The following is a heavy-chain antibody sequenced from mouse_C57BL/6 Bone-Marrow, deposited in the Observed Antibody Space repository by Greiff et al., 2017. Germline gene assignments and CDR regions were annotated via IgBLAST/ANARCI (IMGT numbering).Heavy chain of an antibody. CDR3: ASRHYYGSRNFDY. J-gene: IGHJ2*01. Sequence: QVQLQQSGAELARPGAPVKLSCKASGYTFTSYGISWVKQRTGQGLEWIGEIYPRSGNTYYNEKFKGKATLTADKSSSTAYMELRSLTSEDSAVYFCASRHYYGSRNFDYWGQGTTLTVSS. CDR1: GYTFTSYG. V-gene: IGHV1-81*01. D-gene: IGHD1-1*01. CDR2: IYPRSGNT.